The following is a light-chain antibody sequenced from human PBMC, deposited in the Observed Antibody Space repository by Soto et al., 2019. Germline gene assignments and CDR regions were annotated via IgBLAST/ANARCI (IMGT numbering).Light chain of an antibody. V-gene: IGLV2-8*01. Sequence: QSALTQPPSASGSPGQSVTISCTGTSSDVGGYNYVSWYQQYPGKAPKLMIYEVSKRPSGVPGRFSGSKSGNTASLTVSGXQXXXXXXXXCSSYAGSNNVVFGGGTKVTVL. CDR2: EVS. J-gene: IGLJ2*01. CDR3: SSYAGSNNVV. CDR1: SSDVGGYNY.